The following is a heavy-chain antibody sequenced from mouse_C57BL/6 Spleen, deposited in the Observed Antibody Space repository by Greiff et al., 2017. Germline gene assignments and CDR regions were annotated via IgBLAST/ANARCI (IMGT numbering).Heavy chain of an antibody. CDR2: ISSGGSYT. J-gene: IGHJ2*01. D-gene: IGHD2-3*01. Sequence: EVQLVESGGDLVKPGGSLKLSCAASGFTFSSYGMSWVRQTPDKRLEWVATISSGGSYTYYPDSVKGRLTISRDNAKNTLYLQMSSLKSEDTSMYYCARHEGGYYYFDYWGQGTTLTVSS. CDR3: ARHEGGYYYFDY. V-gene: IGHV5-6*01. CDR1: GFTFSSYG.